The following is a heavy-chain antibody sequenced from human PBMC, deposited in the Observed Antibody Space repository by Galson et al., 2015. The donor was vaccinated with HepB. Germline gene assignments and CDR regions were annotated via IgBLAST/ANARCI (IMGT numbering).Heavy chain of an antibody. V-gene: IGHV3-7*03. J-gene: IGHJ4*02. CDR3: GRSRTALFY. CDR2: INEDGSER. Sequence: SLRLSCAVSGFTFSSYWMSWVRQTPGKGLEWVAHINEDGSERYYVDSVKGRFTISRDNAKNPLFLQINSLRAEDTAVYYCGRSRTALFYWGQGALVTVAS. CDR1: GFTFSSYW. D-gene: IGHD2-21*02.